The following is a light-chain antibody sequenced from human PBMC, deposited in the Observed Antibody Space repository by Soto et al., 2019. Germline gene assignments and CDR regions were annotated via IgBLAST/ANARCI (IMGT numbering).Light chain of an antibody. CDR3: CSYAGGYIFV. CDR2: DVT. CDR1: SSDVGRYNY. V-gene: IGLV2-11*01. Sequence: QSVLTQPRSVSGSPGQSVTISCTETSSDVGRYNYVSWYQQHPGKAPKLIIYDVTKRPSGVPDRFSGSKSGSTASLTISGLQAEDEVDYYCCSYAGGYIFVFGTGTKVTVL. J-gene: IGLJ1*01.